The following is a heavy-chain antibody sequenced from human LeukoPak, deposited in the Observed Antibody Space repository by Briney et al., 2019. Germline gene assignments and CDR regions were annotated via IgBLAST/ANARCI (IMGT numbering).Heavy chain of an antibody. D-gene: IGHD6-19*01. V-gene: IGHV4-59*01. CDR2: MYYSGST. J-gene: IGHJ4*02. CDR3: ASATGYSSGWYFDY. Sequence: SETLSLTCTVSGGSISSYYWSWIRQPPGKGLEWIGYMYYSGSTNYNPSLKSRVTISLDTSKNQFSLKLSSVTAPDTAVYYCASATGYSSGWYFDYWGQGTLVTVSS. CDR1: GGSISSYY.